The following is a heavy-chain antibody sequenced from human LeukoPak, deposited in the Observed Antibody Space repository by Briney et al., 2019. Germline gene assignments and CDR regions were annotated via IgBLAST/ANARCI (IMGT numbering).Heavy chain of an antibody. D-gene: IGHD6-13*01. J-gene: IGHJ6*03. Sequence: SVKVSCKASGGTFSSYAISWVRQAPGQGLEWMGGIIPIFGTANYAQKFQGRVTITTDESTSTAHMELSSLRSEDTAVYYCARVPAAGTRDYYYYYMDVWGKGTTVTVSS. CDR1: GGTFSSYA. CDR3: ARVPAAGTRDYYYYYMDV. CDR2: IIPIFGTA. V-gene: IGHV1-69*05.